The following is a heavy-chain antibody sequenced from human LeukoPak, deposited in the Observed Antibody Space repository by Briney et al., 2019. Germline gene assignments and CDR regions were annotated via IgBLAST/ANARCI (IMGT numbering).Heavy chain of an antibody. D-gene: IGHD3-22*01. J-gene: IGHJ4*02. V-gene: IGHV1-18*01. CDR3: ARGAYDSSGYYRGYYFDY. Sequence: GASVKVSCKASGYTFTSYGISWVRQAPGQGLEWMGWISAYNGNTNYAQKLQGRVTMTTDKSTSTAYMELSSLRSEDTAVYYCARGAYDSSGYYRGYYFDYWGQGTLVTVSS. CDR1: GYTFTSYG. CDR2: ISAYNGNT.